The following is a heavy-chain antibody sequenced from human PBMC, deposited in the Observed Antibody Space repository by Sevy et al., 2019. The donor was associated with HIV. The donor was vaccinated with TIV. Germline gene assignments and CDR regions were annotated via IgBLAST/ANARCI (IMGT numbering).Heavy chain of an antibody. CDR1: GFAFSSYG. J-gene: IGHJ3*02. V-gene: IGHV3-30*18. CDR2: ISYDGSNK. D-gene: IGHD3-10*01. Sequence: GGSLRLSCAASGFAFSSYGMHWVRQAPGKGLEWVAVISYDGSNKYYADSVKGRFTISRDNSKNTLYLQMNSLRAEETAVYYCAKALLWFGELRGDAFDIWGQGTMVTVSS. CDR3: AKALLWFGELRGDAFDI.